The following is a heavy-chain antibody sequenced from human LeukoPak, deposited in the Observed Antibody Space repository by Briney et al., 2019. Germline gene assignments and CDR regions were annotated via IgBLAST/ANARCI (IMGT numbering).Heavy chain of an antibody. D-gene: IGHD4-17*01. V-gene: IGHV3-74*01. CDR1: GFTFSSYW. J-gene: IGHJ4*02. Sequence: GGSLRLSCAASGFTFSSYWMHWVRQAPGKGLVWVSRINSDGSSTNYADSVKGRFTISRGNAKNTLYLQMNSLRAEDTAVYYCARAVYGDYVDYWGQGPLVTVSS. CDR2: INSDGSST. CDR3: ARAVYGDYVDY.